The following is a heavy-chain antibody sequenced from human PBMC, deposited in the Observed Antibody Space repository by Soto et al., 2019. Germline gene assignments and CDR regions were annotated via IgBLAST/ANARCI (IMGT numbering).Heavy chain of an antibody. CDR3: AHHVPTSMTAVFGGYFDY. Sequence: QVQLVQSGAEVKKPGSSVKVSCKASGGTFSSYAISWVRQAPGQGLEWMGGIIPIFGTANYAQKLQGRVTITADESTSTAYMELRSLRSEDTAVYYCAHHVPTSMTAVFGGYFDYWGQGTLVTVSS. J-gene: IGHJ4*02. D-gene: IGHD4-4*01. V-gene: IGHV1-69*01. CDR1: GGTFSSYA. CDR2: IIPIFGTA.